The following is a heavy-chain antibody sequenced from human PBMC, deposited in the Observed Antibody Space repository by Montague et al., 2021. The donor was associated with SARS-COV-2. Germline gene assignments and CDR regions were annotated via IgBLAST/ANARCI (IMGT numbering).Heavy chain of an antibody. D-gene: IGHD5-12*01. CDR3: ARFQGGRRLMDY. Sequence: SETLSLTCTVSGGSINNYYWGWIRQPPGKALEYIAYISEIGSTHRNPALKSRVTISVDPSRSQFYLDVNSVTAADTAVYYCARFQGGRRLMDYWGQGTLVTVPS. J-gene: IGHJ4*02. V-gene: IGHV4-59*01. CDR1: GGSINNYY. CDR2: ISEIGST.